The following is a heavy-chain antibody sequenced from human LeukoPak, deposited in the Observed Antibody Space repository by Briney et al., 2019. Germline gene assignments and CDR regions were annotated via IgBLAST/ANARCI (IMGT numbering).Heavy chain of an antibody. D-gene: IGHD4-23*01. V-gene: IGHV1-69*13. CDR3: ARDPVGYGGNSGFDY. Sequence: SVRVSCKASGGTFSSYAISWVRQAPGQGLEWMGGIIPIFGTANYAQKFQGRVTITADESTSTAYMELSSLRSEDTAVYYCARDPVGYGGNSGFDYWGQGTLVTVSS. J-gene: IGHJ4*02. CDR2: IIPIFGTA. CDR1: GGTFSSYA.